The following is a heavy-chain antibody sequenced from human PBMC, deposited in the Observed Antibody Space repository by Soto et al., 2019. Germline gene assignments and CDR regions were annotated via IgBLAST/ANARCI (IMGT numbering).Heavy chain of an antibody. Sequence: SETLSLTCAVYGGSFSGYYWSWIRQPPGKGLEWIGEINHSGSTNYNPSLKSRVTISVDTSKNQFSRKLSSVTAADTAVYYCARSPPTVIAAAGTNFDYWGQGTLVTVSS. D-gene: IGHD6-13*01. J-gene: IGHJ4*02. V-gene: IGHV4-34*01. CDR1: GGSFSGYY. CDR3: ARSPPTVIAAAGTNFDY. CDR2: INHSGST.